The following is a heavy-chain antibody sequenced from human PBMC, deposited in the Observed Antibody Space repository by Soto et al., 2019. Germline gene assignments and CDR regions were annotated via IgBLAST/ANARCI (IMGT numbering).Heavy chain of an antibody. CDR3: AESIAARGNWFDP. D-gene: IGHD6-6*01. CDR1: GDTFTSYY. CDR2: IIPIFGTA. V-gene: IGHV1-69*13. Sequence: SVKVSCKAPGDTFTSYYLNWVRQAPGQGLEWMGGIIPIFGTANYAQKFQGRVTITADESTSTAYMELSSLRSEDTAVYYCAESIAARGNWFDPWGQGTLVTVSS. J-gene: IGHJ5*02.